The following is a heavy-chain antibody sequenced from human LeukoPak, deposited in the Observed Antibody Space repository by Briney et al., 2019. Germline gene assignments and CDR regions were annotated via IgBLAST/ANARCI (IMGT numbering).Heavy chain of an antibody. CDR2: ISSSSSYI. D-gene: IGHD1-26*01. J-gene: IGHJ4*02. Sequence: GGSLRLSCAASGCTFSSYSMNWVRQAPGKGLEWVSSISSSSSYIYYADSVKGRFTISRENAKNSLYLQMNSLRAEDTGVYYCAGGSGRSYLPFDYWGQGTLVTVSS. CDR3: AGGSGRSYLPFDY. CDR1: GCTFSSYS. V-gene: IGHV3-21*01.